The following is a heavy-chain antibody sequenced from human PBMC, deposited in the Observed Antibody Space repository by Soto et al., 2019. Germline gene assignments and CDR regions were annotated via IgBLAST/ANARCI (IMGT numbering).Heavy chain of an antibody. CDR3: ARGTIVARQHLDY. CDR2: ISIRGGDE. J-gene: IGHJ4*02. V-gene: IGHV3-30*03. CDR1: GFTFSSYA. D-gene: IGHD6-6*01. Sequence: QVQLVESGGGVVQPGKYLRLSCAASGFTFSSYAMHWARQATGKGLEWVTVISIRGGDEYYAESVRGRFTISRDDSKNTLYLQMDSLRVEDTAVYYCARGTIVARQHLDYWGQGTLVTVSS.